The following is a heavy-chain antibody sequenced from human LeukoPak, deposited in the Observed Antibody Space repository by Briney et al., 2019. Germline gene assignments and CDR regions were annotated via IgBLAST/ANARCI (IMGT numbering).Heavy chain of an antibody. CDR1: GFTFSNYN. D-gene: IGHD6-19*01. CDR3: VRDAAVAATYWYFDL. V-gene: IGHV3-48*02. CDR2: ITSSSDTI. J-gene: IGHJ2*01. Sequence: GGSLRLSYAASGFTFSNYNMNWVRRAPGKGLEWVSYITSSSDTIYYADSVKGRITISRDNAKNSLYLQMNSLRDEDTAVYYCVRDAAVAATYWYFDLWGRGTLVTVSS.